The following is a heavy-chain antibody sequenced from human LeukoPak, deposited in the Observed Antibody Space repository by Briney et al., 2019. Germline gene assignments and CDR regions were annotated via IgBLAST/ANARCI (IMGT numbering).Heavy chain of an antibody. Sequence: SQTLSLTCTVSGGSVSSGDYYWTWIRQPPGRGLEWVGYIYNGVSTYYNPSLRSRLTISADVSKNQFSLQLTSVTAADTAVYYCARDQGYCTSTSCHSWIDSWGQGTLVIASS. CDR2: IYNGVST. V-gene: IGHV4-30-4*01. D-gene: IGHD2-2*01. CDR3: ARDQGYCTSTSCHSWIDS. CDR1: GGSVSSGDYY. J-gene: IGHJ4*02.